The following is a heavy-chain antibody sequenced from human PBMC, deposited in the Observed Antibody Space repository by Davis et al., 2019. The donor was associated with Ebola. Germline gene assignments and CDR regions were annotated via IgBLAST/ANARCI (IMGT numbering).Heavy chain of an antibody. V-gene: IGHV1-18*04. CDR3: ARDKGGFGELLSDAFDI. J-gene: IGHJ3*02. CDR1: GYTFTSYG. Sequence: ASVKVSCKASGYTFTSYGITWVRQAPGQGLEWMGWINPHNGNTNYAQNVQGRVIMTSDTATTTAYMEVGSLRSDDTAVYYCARDKGGFGELLSDAFDIWGQGTMVTVSS. D-gene: IGHD3-10*01. CDR2: INPHNGNT.